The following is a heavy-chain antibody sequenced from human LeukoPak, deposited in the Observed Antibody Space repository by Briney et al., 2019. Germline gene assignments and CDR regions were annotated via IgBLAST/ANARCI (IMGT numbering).Heavy chain of an antibody. V-gene: IGHV1-8*01. Sequence: ASVKVSCKASGYTLTSYDINWVRQATGQGLEWMGWMNPNSGRTGYAQNFQGRITITRNTSISTAYMELSSLRSEDTAVYYCTLGAPTVDYWGQGTLVTVSS. CDR1: GYTLTSYD. CDR2: MNPNSGRT. CDR3: TLGAPTVDY. D-gene: IGHD1-26*01. J-gene: IGHJ4*02.